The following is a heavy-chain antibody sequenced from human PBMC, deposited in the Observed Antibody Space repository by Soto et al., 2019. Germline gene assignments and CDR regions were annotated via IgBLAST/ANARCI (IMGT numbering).Heavy chain of an antibody. CDR3: AKNPGYNSGWYSIDY. CDR2: ISYDGSNK. J-gene: IGHJ4*02. Sequence: GGSLRLSCAASRFTYSTYTMHWVRQAPGKGLEWVAVISYDGSNKYYADSVKGRFTISRDNSKNTLYLQMNSLRVEDTAMYYCAKNPGYNSGWYSIDYWGQGTLVTVSS. V-gene: IGHV3-30*18. CDR1: RFTYSTYT. D-gene: IGHD6-19*01.